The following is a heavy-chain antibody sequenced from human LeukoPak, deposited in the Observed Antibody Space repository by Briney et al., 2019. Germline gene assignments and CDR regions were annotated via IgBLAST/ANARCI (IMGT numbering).Heavy chain of an antibody. J-gene: IGHJ4*02. D-gene: IGHD2-21*01. CDR3: ARRIPTFFFDY. CDR1: GGSISRSSYY. V-gene: IGHV4-39*01. CDR2: IYYSGST. Sequence: SETLSLTCTVSGGSISRSSYYWGWVRQPPGKGLDWIGSIYYSGSTYYNPSLKSRVTISVDTSKIHFSLKLTSVTAADTAVYYCARRIPTFFFDYWGQGTLVTVSS.